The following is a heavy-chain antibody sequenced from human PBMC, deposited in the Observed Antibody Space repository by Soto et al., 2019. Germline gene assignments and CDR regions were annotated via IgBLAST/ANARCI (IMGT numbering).Heavy chain of an antibody. J-gene: IGHJ3*02. Sequence: EVQLLESGGGLVQPGGSQRLSCAASGFTFSSYAMSWVRQAPGKGLEWVSAISGSGGSTYYADSVKGRFTISRDNSKNTLYLQMNSLRAEDTAVYYCAKDPLDLNAFDIWGQGTMVTVSS. D-gene: IGHD2-2*03. V-gene: IGHV3-23*01. CDR1: GFTFSSYA. CDR3: AKDPLDLNAFDI. CDR2: ISGSGGST.